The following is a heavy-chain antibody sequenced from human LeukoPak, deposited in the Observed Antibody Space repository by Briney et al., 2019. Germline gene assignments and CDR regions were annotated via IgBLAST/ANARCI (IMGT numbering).Heavy chain of an antibody. V-gene: IGHV3-23*01. CDR2: ISGSGGST. J-gene: IGHJ4*02. Sequence: GGSLRFSCAASGFTFSSYAMSWVRQAPGKGLEWVSVISGSGGSTYYADSVKGRFTISRDNSKNTLYLQMNSLRAEDTAVYYCAKDFCSSTSCYADYWGQGTLVTVSS. D-gene: IGHD2-2*01. CDR3: AKDFCSSTSCYADY. CDR1: GFTFSSYA.